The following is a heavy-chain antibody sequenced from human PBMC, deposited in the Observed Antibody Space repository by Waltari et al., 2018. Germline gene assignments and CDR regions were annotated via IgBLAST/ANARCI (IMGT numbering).Heavy chain of an antibody. CDR1: GYTLTELS. V-gene: IGHV1-69*10. D-gene: IGHD1-26*01. CDR2: IIPILGIA. Sequence: QVQLVQSGAEVKKPGASVKVSCKVSGYTLTELSMHWVRQAPGQGLEWMGGIIPILGIANYAQKFQGRVTITADESTSTAYMELSSLRSEDTAVYYCARDGFVGATHRRVYFDYWGQGTLVTVSS. J-gene: IGHJ4*02. CDR3: ARDGFVGATHRRVYFDY.